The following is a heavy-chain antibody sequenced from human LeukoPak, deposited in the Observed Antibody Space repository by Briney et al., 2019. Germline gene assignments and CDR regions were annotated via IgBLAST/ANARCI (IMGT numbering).Heavy chain of an antibody. Sequence: PGGSLRLSCAASGFTFSSYEMNWVRQAPGKGLEWVSYISSSGSTIYYADSVKGRFTISRDNAKNSLYLQMNSLRAEDTAVYYRASRRDYGDYDFDYWGQGTLVTVSS. J-gene: IGHJ4*02. CDR1: GFTFSSYE. CDR3: ASRRDYGDYDFDY. D-gene: IGHD4-17*01. V-gene: IGHV3-48*03. CDR2: ISSSGSTI.